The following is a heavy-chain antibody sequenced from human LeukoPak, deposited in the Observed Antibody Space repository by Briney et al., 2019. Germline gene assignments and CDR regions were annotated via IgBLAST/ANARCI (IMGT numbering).Heavy chain of an antibody. V-gene: IGHV4-39*01. J-gene: IGHJ6*03. CDR1: VGSISSSSYY. CDR2: IYYSGST. CDR3: AGLQYPPPGDYYYMDV. D-gene: IGHD4-11*01. Sequence: SETLSLTCTVSVGSISSSSYYWGWSRQPPGEGLEWIGSIYYSGSTYYNPSLKSRVTISVDTSKNQFSLKLSSVTAADTAVYYCAGLQYPPPGDYYYMDVWGKGTMVTVSS.